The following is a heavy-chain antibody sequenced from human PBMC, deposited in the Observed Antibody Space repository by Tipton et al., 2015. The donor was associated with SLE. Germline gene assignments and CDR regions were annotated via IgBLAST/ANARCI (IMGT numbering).Heavy chain of an antibody. V-gene: IGHV4-39*01. CDR2: IYYTGTTT. Sequence: TLSLTCTVSGGSVSSSSKYWAWIRQPPGKGLEWIGSIYYTGTTTYYNSFLKSRVTISVDTSKNQFSLELNSVTAADTAVYYCARGGASSKWFDTWGQGTLVTVSS. D-gene: IGHD6-6*01. CDR1: GGSVSSSSKY. J-gene: IGHJ5*02. CDR3: ARGGASSKWFDT.